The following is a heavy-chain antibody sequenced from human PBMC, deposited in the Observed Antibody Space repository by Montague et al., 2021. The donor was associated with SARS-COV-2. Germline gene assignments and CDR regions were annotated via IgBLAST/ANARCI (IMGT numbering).Heavy chain of an antibody. Sequence: SLSLSLSASGFIFSNYWMHWARQAPGKGLVWVSRINIDGSGTTYADSVKGRFTISRDNAKNTLYLQMNSLRAEDTAVYYCASWISGVAGTDYWGQGTLVTVSS. CDR2: INIDGSGT. CDR3: ASWISGVAGTDY. CDR1: GFIFSNYW. D-gene: IGHD6-19*01. J-gene: IGHJ4*02. V-gene: IGHV3-74*01.